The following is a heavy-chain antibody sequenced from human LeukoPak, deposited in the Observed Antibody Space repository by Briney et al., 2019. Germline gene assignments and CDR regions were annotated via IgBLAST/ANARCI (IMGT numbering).Heavy chain of an antibody. CDR3: ARVYYDSSGYYYEGYFQH. CDR2: ISAYNGNT. D-gene: IGHD3-22*01. Sequence: ASVKVSCKASGYTFTSYGISWVRQAPGQGLEWMGWISAYNGNTNYAQKLQGRVTMTTDTSTSTAYMELRSLRSDDTAVYYCARVYYDSSGYYYEGYFQHWGQGTLVTVSS. J-gene: IGHJ1*01. CDR1: GYTFTSYG. V-gene: IGHV1-18*01.